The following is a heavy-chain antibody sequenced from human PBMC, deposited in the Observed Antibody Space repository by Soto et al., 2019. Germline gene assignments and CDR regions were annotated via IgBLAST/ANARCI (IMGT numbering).Heavy chain of an antibody. CDR2: IYYSGST. Sequence: PSETLSLTCTVSGXSISSGGYYWSWIRQHPGKGLEWIGYIYYSGSTYYNPSLKSRVTISVDTSKNQFSLKLSSVTAADTAVYYCARGSSSSSGNWGQGTLVTVSS. CDR1: GXSISSGGYY. J-gene: IGHJ4*02. D-gene: IGHD6-6*01. V-gene: IGHV4-31*03. CDR3: ARGSSSSSGN.